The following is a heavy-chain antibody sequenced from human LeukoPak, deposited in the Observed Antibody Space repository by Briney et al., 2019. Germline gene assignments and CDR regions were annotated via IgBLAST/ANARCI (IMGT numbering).Heavy chain of an antibody. D-gene: IGHD3-22*01. J-gene: IGHJ6*02. CDR3: AREYYYDSSGYPSYGMDV. V-gene: IGHV1-2*02. CDR2: INPNSGGT. CDR1: GYTFTGYY. Sequence: ASVKDSCKASGYTFTGYYMHWVRQAPGQGLEWMGWINPNSGGTNYAQKFQGRVTMTRDTSISTAYMELSRLRSDDTAVYYCAREYYYDSSGYPSYGMDVWGQGTTVTVSS.